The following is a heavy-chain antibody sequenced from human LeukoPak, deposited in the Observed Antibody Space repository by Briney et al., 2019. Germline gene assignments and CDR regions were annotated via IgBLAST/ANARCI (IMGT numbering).Heavy chain of an antibody. D-gene: IGHD7-27*01. CDR1: GSTFSDYH. J-gene: IGHJ3*02. Sequence: GGSLRLSCAASGSTFSDYHMSWIRQAPGKGLEWVSYITSGGSTVYYADSLKGRFTISRDNARNSLYLQMDSLRAEDTAVYYCARKPGAFDIWGQGTMVTVSS. V-gene: IGHV3-11*01. CDR3: ARKPGAFDI. CDR2: ITSGGSTV.